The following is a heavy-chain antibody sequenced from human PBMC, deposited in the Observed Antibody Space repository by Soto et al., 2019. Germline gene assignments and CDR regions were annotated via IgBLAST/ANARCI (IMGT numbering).Heavy chain of an antibody. V-gene: IGHV4-4*02. Sequence: QVQLQESGPGLVEPSGTLSLTCAVSLVSISSGNWWSWVRQPPGRGLEYIGEISHSGTTNYNPSLESRLTISLDASKNQFSLKPTSVTAADTAVYYCATKTVPTPGNYWGQGTLVIVSS. CDR2: ISHSGTT. D-gene: IGHD2-2*01. CDR1: LVSISSGNW. J-gene: IGHJ4*02. CDR3: ATKTVPTPGNY.